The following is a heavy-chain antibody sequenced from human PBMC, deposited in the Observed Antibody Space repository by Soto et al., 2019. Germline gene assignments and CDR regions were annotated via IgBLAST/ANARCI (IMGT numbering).Heavy chain of an antibody. CDR3: ARHASCGSSSSGYFDY. J-gene: IGHJ4*02. D-gene: IGHD6-6*01. Sequence: GESLKISCKGSGYSFTSYWIGWVRQMPGKGLEWMGIIYPGDSDTRYSPSFQGQVTISAAKSISTACLQWSSLKASDSAMYYCARHASCGSSSSGYFDYWGQGTLVTVSS. CDR2: IYPGDSDT. CDR1: GYSFTSYW. V-gene: IGHV5-51*01.